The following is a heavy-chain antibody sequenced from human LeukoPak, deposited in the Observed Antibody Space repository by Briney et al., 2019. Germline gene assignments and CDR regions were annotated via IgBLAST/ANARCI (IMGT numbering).Heavy chain of an antibody. D-gene: IGHD6-13*01. CDR3: ARDGTPCSSSWYELGWFDP. J-gene: IGHJ5*02. Sequence: ASVKVSCKASGYTFTNYYMHWVRQAPGQGLEWMGVMNPSGGNTNYAQKFQGRVTMTRDKLTSTVYMELNTLRSEDTAVYYCARDGTPCSSSWYELGWFDPWGQGTLVTVSS. V-gene: IGHV1-46*01. CDR1: GYTFTNYY. CDR2: MNPSGGNT.